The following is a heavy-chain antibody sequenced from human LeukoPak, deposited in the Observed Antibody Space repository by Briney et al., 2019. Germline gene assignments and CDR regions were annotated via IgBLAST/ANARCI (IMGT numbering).Heavy chain of an antibody. CDR1: GGSFSGYY. V-gene: IGHV4-34*01. CDR2: INHSGST. Sequence: PSETLSLTCAVYGGSFSGYYWSWIRQPPGKGLEWIGGINHSGSTNYNPSLKSRVTISVDTSKNQFSLKLSSVTAADTAVYYCARHYYGSGSFDYWGQGTLVTVSS. CDR3: ARHYYGSGSFDY. D-gene: IGHD3-10*01. J-gene: IGHJ4*02.